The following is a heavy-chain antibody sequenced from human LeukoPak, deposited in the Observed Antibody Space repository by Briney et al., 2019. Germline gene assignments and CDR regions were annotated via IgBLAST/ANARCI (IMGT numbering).Heavy chain of an antibody. CDR1: GFTFSDYY. CDR3: ARDWHDYGDYPYNWFDP. Sequence: GGSLRLSCAASGFTFSDYYMSWIRQAPGKGLEWVSYISSSGSTIYYADSVKGRFTISRDNAKNSLYLQMNSLRAEDTAVYYCARDWHDYGDYPYNWFDPWGQGTLVTVSS. V-gene: IGHV3-11*04. D-gene: IGHD4-17*01. J-gene: IGHJ5*02. CDR2: ISSSGSTI.